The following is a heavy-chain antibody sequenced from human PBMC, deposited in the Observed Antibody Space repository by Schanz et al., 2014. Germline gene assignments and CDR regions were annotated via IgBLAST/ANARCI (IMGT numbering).Heavy chain of an antibody. CDR3: ARDRGYCSGGSCLTFDY. V-gene: IGHV3-23*01. Sequence: EVQLLESGGGLVRPGGSLRLSCAASGFTFSNYAMSWVRQAPGKGLEWVSGFIVDSGNTYYAGSVKGRFSISRDYSKNTLYLQMNTLRAEDTAVYYCARDRGYCSGGSCLTFDYWGQGTLVTVSS. CDR1: GFTFSNYA. D-gene: IGHD2-15*01. CDR2: FIVDSGNT. J-gene: IGHJ4*02.